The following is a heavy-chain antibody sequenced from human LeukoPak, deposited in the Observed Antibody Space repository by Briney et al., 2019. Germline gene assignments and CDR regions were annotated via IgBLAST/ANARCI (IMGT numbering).Heavy chain of an antibody. V-gene: IGHV3-30*04. D-gene: IGHD3-3*01. CDR3: ARGDVLRFLEWLQSYYYYYGMDV. Sequence: GGSLRLSCAASGFTFSSYAMHWVRQAPGKGLEWVAVISYDGSNKYYADSVKGRFTISRDNSKNTLYLQMNSLRAEDTAVYYCARGDVLRFLEWLQSYYYYYGMDVWGKGPRSPSPQ. CDR1: GFTFSSYA. CDR2: ISYDGSNK. J-gene: IGHJ6*01.